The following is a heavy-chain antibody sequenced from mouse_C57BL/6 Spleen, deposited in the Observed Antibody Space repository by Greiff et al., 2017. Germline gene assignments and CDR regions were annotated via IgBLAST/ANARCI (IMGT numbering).Heavy chain of an antibody. CDR2: IWRGGST. V-gene: IGHV2-5*01. D-gene: IGHD2-4*01. CDR3: AKGGDYDGGRYFDV. Sequence: VKLQESGPGLVQPSQSLSITCTVSGFSLTSYGVHWVRQSPGKGLEWLGVIWRGGSTDYNAAFMSRLSINKDNSKSQVFFKMNSLQADDTAIYYCAKGGDYDGGRYFDVWGTGTTVTVSS. J-gene: IGHJ1*03. CDR1: GFSLTSYG.